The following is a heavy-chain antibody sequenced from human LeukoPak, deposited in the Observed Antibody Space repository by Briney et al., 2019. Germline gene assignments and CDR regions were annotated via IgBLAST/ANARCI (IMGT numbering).Heavy chain of an antibody. CDR1: GFTFSSYA. CDR3: ARDRSLQWEQRSSYFDY. Sequence: GRSLRLSCAASGFTFSSYAMHWVRQAPGKGLEWVAVISYDGSNKYYVDSVKGRFTISRDNSKNTLYLQMNSLRAEDTAVYYCARDRSLQWEQRSSYFDYWGQGTLVTVSS. J-gene: IGHJ4*02. CDR2: ISYDGSNK. V-gene: IGHV3-30-3*01. D-gene: IGHD1-26*01.